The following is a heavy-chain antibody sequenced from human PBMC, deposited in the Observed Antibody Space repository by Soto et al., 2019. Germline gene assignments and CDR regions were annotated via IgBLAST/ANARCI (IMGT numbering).Heavy chain of an antibody. CDR3: AVKGFIYDSSGFDAFDI. V-gene: IGHV1-2*04. J-gene: IGHJ3*02. CDR2: INPNSGGT. Sequence: ASVKVSCKASGYTFTGYYMHWVLQAPGQGLEWMGWINPNSGGTNYAQKFQGWVTMTRDTSISTAYMELSRLRSDDTAVYYCAVKGFIYDSSGFDAFDIWGQGTMVTVSS. CDR1: GYTFTGYY. D-gene: IGHD3-22*01.